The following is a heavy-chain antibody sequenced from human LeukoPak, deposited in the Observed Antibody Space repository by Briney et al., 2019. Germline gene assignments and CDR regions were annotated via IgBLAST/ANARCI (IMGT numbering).Heavy chain of an antibody. CDR3: ARDRPEWLRPFDY. V-gene: IGHV4-30-2*01. J-gene: IGHJ4*02. CDR2: IYHSGRT. D-gene: IGHD5-12*01. Sequence: SETLSLTCTVSGGSIGSGSYFWTWIRQPPGKGLAWIGYIYHSGRTYYNPSLKSRVTISVHTSKNPFSLKLSSVTAADTAVYYCARDRPEWLRPFDYWGQGTLVTVSS. CDR1: GGSIGSGSYF.